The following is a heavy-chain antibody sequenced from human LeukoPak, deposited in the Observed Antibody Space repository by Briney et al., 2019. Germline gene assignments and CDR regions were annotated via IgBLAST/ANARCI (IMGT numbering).Heavy chain of an antibody. CDR3: VRVKGSYFDF. CDR1: GFTFSSYS. Sequence: GGSLRLSCEASGFTFSSYSMCWVRQAPGKGLEWISYISISSTNRYYADSVTGRFTISRDNAENSLSLQMNSLRAEDTALYYCVRVKGSYFDFWGQGTQVTVSS. V-gene: IGHV3-48*01. J-gene: IGHJ4*02. CDR2: ISISSTNR. D-gene: IGHD6-6*01.